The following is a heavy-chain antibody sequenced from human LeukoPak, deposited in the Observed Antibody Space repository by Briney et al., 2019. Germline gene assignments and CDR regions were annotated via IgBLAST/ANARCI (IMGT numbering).Heavy chain of an antibody. J-gene: IGHJ4*02. CDR3: ARVPGPDPYYYDSSGWFDY. CDR1: GGSLSGGDYY. V-gene: IGHV4-30-4*01. CDR2: IYYSGST. D-gene: IGHD3-22*01. Sequence: SQTLSLTCPFSGGSLSGGDYYWSWNRQPPGKGLGWVGYIYYSGSTYYNPSLKSRVTISVDTSKNQFSLKLSSVTAADTAVYYCARVPGPDPYYYDSSGWFDYWGQGTLVTASS.